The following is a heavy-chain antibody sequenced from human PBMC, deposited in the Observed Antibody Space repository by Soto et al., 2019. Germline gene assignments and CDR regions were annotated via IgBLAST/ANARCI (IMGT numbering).Heavy chain of an antibody. CDR3: ARDLTYYYYYGMDV. CDR2: IIPIFGTA. J-gene: IGHJ6*02. CDR1: GGTFSSYA. V-gene: IGHV1-69*06. Sequence: GSSVKVSCKASGGTFSSYAISWVRQAPGQGLEWMGGIIPIFGTANYAQKFQGRVTITADKSTSTAYMELSSLRSEDTAVYYCARDLTYYYYYGMDVWGQGTTVTVSS.